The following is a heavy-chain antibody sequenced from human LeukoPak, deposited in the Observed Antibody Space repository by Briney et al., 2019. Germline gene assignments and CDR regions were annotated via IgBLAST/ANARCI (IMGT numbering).Heavy chain of an antibody. CDR1: GFTFSSYS. J-gene: IGHJ4*02. CDR2: ISSSSSTI. V-gene: IGHV3-48*01. Sequence: GGSLRLSCAASGFTFSSYSMNWVRQAPGKGLEWVSNISSSSSTIYYADSVKGRFTISRDNAKNSLYLQMNSLRAEDTAVYYCARLPPKYGSGSYYSFGYWGQGTLVTVSS. CDR3: ARLPPKYGSGSYYSFGY. D-gene: IGHD3-10*01.